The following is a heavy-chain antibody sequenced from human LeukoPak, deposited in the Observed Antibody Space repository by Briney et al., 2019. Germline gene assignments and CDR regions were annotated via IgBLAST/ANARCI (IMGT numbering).Heavy chain of an antibody. V-gene: IGHV3-7*01. CDR3: VRGSGWFFSL. CDR2: IKEDGRDI. Sequence: GGSLRLSCAASQFSISYDWMHWVRQAPGKGLEWVASIKEDGRDIHYLDSVKGRFSISRDNAKNSLYLEMNTLRAEDTAVYYCVRGSGWFFSLWGQGSLVTVSS. D-gene: IGHD6-19*01. CDR1: QFSISYDW. J-gene: IGHJ4*02.